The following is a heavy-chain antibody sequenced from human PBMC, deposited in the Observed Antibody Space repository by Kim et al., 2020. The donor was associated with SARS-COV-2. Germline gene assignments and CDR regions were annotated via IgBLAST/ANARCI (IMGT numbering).Heavy chain of an antibody. D-gene: IGHD6-13*01. CDR3: AKSRYPSSWTYYYYYGMDV. CDR1: GFTFSSYG. CDR2: IWYDGSNK. J-gene: IGHJ6*02. V-gene: IGHV3-33*06. Sequence: GGSLRLSCAASGFTFSSYGMHWVRQAPGKGLEWVAVIWYDGSNKYYADSVKGRFTISRDNSKNTLYLQMNSLRAEDTAVYYCAKSRYPSSWTYYYYYGMDVWGQGTTVTVSS.